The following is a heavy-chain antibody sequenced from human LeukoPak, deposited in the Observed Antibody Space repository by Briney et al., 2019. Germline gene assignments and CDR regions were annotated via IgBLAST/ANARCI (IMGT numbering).Heavy chain of an antibody. J-gene: IGHJ2*01. CDR1: GGSISTYY. CDR2: IYYSGST. Sequence: SETLSLTCTGSGGSISTYYWSWIRQPPGKGLEWIGYIYYSGSTNYNPSLKSRVTISVDTSKNQFSLKLNSVTAVDTAVYYCARDRQYWYFDLWGRGTLVTVSS. V-gene: IGHV4-59*01. CDR3: ARDRQYWYFDL.